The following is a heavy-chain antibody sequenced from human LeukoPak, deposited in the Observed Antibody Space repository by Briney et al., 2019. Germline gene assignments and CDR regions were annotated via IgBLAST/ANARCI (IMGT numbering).Heavy chain of an antibody. V-gene: IGHV3-43*01. Sequence: PGGSLRLSCATSGFNFDEYNIHWVRQPPGRGLEWVSVIDRDSGGAHYADSVRGRFTISRDNIRKSLNPQMNSLTTEDTAFYYCAKEHNTGWPNLDYWGRGTLVTVSS. CDR1: GFNFDEYN. CDR2: IDRDSGGA. D-gene: IGHD6-19*01. CDR3: AKEHNTGWPNLDY. J-gene: IGHJ4*01.